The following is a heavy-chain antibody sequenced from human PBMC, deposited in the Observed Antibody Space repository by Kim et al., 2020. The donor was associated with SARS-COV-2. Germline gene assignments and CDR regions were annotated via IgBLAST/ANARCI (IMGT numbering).Heavy chain of an antibody. D-gene: IGHD1-20*01. Sequence: GGSLRLSCAASGFTFSSYSMNWVRQAPGKGLEWVSSISSSSSYINYADSVKGRFTISRDNAKNSLYLQMNSLRAEDTAVYYCARDSVSYNWNDWYYYYGMDVWGQGTTVTVSS. V-gene: IGHV3-21*01. J-gene: IGHJ6*02. CDR3: ARDSVSYNWNDWYYYYGMDV. CDR1: GFTFSSYS. CDR2: ISSSSSYI.